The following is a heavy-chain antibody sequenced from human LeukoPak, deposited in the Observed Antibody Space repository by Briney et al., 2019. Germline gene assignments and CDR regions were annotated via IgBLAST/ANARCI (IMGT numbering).Heavy chain of an antibody. Sequence: ASVKVSCKASGYTFTSYDINWVRQATGQGLEWMGWMNPNSGNTGYAQKFQGRVTMTRNTSISTAYMELSSLRSEDTAVYYCARYGSGDSGYYYYYMDVWGKGTTVTISS. J-gene: IGHJ6*03. V-gene: IGHV1-8*01. D-gene: IGHD2-15*01. CDR3: ARYGSGDSGYYYYYMDV. CDR1: GYTFTSYD. CDR2: MNPNSGNT.